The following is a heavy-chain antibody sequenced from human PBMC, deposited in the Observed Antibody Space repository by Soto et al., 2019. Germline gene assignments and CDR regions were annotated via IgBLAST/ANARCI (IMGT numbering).Heavy chain of an antibody. J-gene: IGHJ4*02. Sequence: VQLVAAGGGLVQPGGSLRLSCAASGFTVSSNYMSWVRQAPGKGLEWVSVIYSGGSTYYADSVKGRCTISRDNSKTTRNLQMNRMRAEDTAVYYCARALYTGGHYFDYWGQGTLVTVSS. CDR2: IYSGGST. D-gene: IGHD3-10*01. CDR3: ARALYTGGHYFDY. CDR1: GFTVSSNY. V-gene: IGHV3-66*01.